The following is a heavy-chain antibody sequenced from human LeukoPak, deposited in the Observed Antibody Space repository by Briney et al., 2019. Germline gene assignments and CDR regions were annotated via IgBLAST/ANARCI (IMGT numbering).Heavy chain of an antibody. D-gene: IGHD5-18*01. J-gene: IGHJ4*02. V-gene: IGHV3-30*02. Sequence: GGSLRLSCAASGFTFSSYGMHWVRQAPGKGLEWVAFIRYDGSNKYYADSVKGRFTISRDNSKNTLYLQLNSLRAEDTAVYYCAKDSDTAMDFDYWGQGTLVTVSS. CDR3: AKDSDTAMDFDY. CDR2: IRYDGSNK. CDR1: GFTFSSYG.